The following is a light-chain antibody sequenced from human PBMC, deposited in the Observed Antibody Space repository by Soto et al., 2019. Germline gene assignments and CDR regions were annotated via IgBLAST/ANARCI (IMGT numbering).Light chain of an antibody. Sequence: ETVLTQSPGTLSLSPGERATLSCRASQSVSSNYLAWYQQKPGQAPRLLMYGASTRATGIPDRFSGSGSGTDFTLTISRLEPEDFAVYYCQQFGRSPPSWTFVQGTKVEIK. CDR3: QQFGRSPPSWT. V-gene: IGKV3-20*01. CDR1: QSVSSNY. J-gene: IGKJ1*01. CDR2: GAS.